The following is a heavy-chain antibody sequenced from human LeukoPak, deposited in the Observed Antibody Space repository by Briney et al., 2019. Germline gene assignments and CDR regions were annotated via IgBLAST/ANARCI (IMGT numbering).Heavy chain of an antibody. V-gene: IGHV3-23*01. Sequence: PGGSLRLSCAASGFTFSRSAMTWVRQGPGTGLEFVASIIYSGGATYYADSVKGRFTISRDNAKNSLYLQMNSLRAEDTAVYYCAVRFDYWGQGILVTVSS. J-gene: IGHJ4*02. D-gene: IGHD3-16*02. CDR2: IIYSGGAT. CDR1: GFTFSRSA. CDR3: AVRFDY.